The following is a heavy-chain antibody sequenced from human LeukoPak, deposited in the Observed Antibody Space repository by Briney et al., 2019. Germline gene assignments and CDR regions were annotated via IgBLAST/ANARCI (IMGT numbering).Heavy chain of an antibody. CDR3: ARVYYDILTGYPNIGGDAFDI. CDR2: IYTSGST. Sequence: SETLSLNCTVSGGSISSYYWSWLRQPAGKGLEWIGRIYTSGSTNYNPSLKSRVTMSVDTSKNQFSLKLSSVTAADTAVYYCARVYYDILTGYPNIGGDAFDIWGQGTMVTVSS. V-gene: IGHV4-4*07. D-gene: IGHD3-9*01. J-gene: IGHJ3*02. CDR1: GGSISSYY.